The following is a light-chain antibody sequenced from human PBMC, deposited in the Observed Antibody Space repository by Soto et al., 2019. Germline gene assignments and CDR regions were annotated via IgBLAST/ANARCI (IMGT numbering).Light chain of an antibody. CDR1: QSIRNF. CDR3: LQRESTPT. Sequence: TQSDTTLSAEGRVREECRSRASQSIRNFLNWYQQKPGKAPKVLIYAASSLQSGVPSRFSGSGPQTDCTLPTSCMQRAHSAPYIGLQRESTPTLSQGTKVDIK. J-gene: IGKJ1*01. CDR2: AAS. V-gene: IGKV1-39*01.